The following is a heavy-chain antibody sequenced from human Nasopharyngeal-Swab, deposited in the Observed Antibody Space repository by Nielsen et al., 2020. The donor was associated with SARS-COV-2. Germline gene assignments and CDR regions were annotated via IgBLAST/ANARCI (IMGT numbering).Heavy chain of an antibody. CDR2: TGASGNGG. D-gene: IGHD6-19*01. Sequence: GESLKISCVASGFTFSSYAMSWVRQAPGKGLEWVSATGASGNGGYYTDSVRGRFIISRDNSKNTLYLQMNSLRAEDTAVYYCARDGADSSGWYYYYYYGMDVWGQGTTVTVSS. V-gene: IGHV3-23*01. CDR3: ARDGADSSGWYYYYYYGMDV. J-gene: IGHJ6*02. CDR1: GFTFSSYA.